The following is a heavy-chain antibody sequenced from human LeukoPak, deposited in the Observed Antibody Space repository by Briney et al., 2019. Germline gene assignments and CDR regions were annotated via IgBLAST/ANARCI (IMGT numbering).Heavy chain of an antibody. Sequence: ASVKVSCKASGGTFSSYAISWVRQAPGQELEWMGGIIPIFGTANYAQKFQGRVTITADESTSTAYMELSSLRSEDTAVYYCARAIVGATSVDYWGQGTLVTVSS. V-gene: IGHV1-69*13. J-gene: IGHJ4*02. CDR2: IIPIFGTA. CDR3: ARAIVGATSVDY. CDR1: GGTFSSYA. D-gene: IGHD1-26*01.